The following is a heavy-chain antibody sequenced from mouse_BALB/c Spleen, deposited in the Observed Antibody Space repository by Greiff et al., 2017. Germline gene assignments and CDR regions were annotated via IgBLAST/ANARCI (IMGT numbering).Heavy chain of an antibody. CDR3: ARYYGSSPAWFAY. CDR1: GFTFSSYA. Sequence: EVNVVESGGGLVKPGGSLKLSCAASGFTFSSYAMSWVRQTPEKRLEWVASISSGGSTYYPDSVKGRFTISRDNARNILYLQMSSLGSEDTAMYYCARYYGSSPAWFAYWGQGTLVTVSA. D-gene: IGHD1-1*01. V-gene: IGHV5-6-5*01. J-gene: IGHJ3*01. CDR2: ISSGGST.